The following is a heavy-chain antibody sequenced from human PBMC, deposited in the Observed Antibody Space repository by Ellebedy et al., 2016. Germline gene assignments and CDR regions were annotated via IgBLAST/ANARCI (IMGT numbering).Heavy chain of an antibody. CDR1: GFTFSSYA. D-gene: IGHD3-3*01. CDR3: ARGGLSGSGHFDY. V-gene: IGHV4-34*01. Sequence: ESLKISXAASGFTFSSYAMSWVRQPPGKGLEWIGEINHSGSTNYNPSLKSRVTISVDTSKNQFSLKLSSVTAADTAVYYCARGGLSGSGHFDYWGQGTLVTVPS. J-gene: IGHJ4*02. CDR2: INHSGST.